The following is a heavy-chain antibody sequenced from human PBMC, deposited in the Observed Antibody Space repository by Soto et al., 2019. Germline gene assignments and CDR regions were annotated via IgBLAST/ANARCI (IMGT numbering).Heavy chain of an antibody. CDR3: ARDQGYGGHGAFGY. D-gene: IGHD4-17*01. Sequence: QVQLVESGGGMVQPGRSLRLSCAASGFTFSSYGMHWVRQAPGKGLEWVAVIWYDGSNKYYADSVKGRFTISRDNSKNTLYLQMNSLRAEDTAVYYCARDQGYGGHGAFGYWGQGTLVTVSS. J-gene: IGHJ4*02. CDR1: GFTFSSYG. CDR2: IWYDGSNK. V-gene: IGHV3-33*01.